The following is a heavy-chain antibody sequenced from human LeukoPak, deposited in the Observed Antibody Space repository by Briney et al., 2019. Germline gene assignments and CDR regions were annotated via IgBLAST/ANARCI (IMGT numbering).Heavy chain of an antibody. CDR2: IYYSGSA. CDR1: GVSISSGDHY. J-gene: IGHJ6*02. V-gene: IGHV4-30-4*01. CDR3: ARQERYYYGMDV. Sequence: SETLSLTCTVSGVSISSGDHYWSWIRQPPGKGLEWIGYIYYSGSAYYNPSLKSRVTISVDTSKNQFSLKLSSVTAADTAVYYCARQERYYYGMDVWGQGTTVTVSS. D-gene: IGHD1-26*01.